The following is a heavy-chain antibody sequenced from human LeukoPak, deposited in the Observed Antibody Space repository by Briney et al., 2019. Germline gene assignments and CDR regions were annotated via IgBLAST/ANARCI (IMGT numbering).Heavy chain of an antibody. CDR2: INPNSGGT. J-gene: IGHJ6*03. V-gene: IGHV1-2*02. CDR1: GYTFNAYY. D-gene: IGHD2-8*01. CDR3: ARGGLRVMVYRLYYMDV. Sequence: ASVKVSCKASGYTFNAYYMYWVRQAPGQGLEWMGWINPNSGGTNYAQKFQGRVTMTRDTSISTAYMELSRLRSDDTAVYYCARGGLRVMVYRLYYMDVWGKGTTVTVSS.